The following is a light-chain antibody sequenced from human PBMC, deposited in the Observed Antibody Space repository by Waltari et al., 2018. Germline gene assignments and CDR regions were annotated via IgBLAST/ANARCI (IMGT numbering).Light chain of an antibody. CDR1: QSVSSSY. J-gene: IGKJ3*01. CDR3: QHYGGSPLFT. CDR2: GAS. Sequence: ETVLTQFPGILSLSPGERATLSCRASQSVSSSYLAWYQQKVGQAPRLLIYGASNSATGIPDRFSGSGSGTVFTLTISRLEPEDCAVYYCQHYGGSPLFTFGPGTKVDI. V-gene: IGKV3-20*01.